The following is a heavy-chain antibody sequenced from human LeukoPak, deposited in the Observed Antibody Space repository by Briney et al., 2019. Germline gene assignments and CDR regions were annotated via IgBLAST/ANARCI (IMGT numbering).Heavy chain of an antibody. CDR1: GYTFTSYG. D-gene: IGHD2-15*01. J-gene: IGHJ4*02. V-gene: IGHV1-18*01. CDR3: ARDSRRYCSGGSCYLVY. CDR2: ISAYNGNT. Sequence: GASVKVSCKASGYTFTSYGISWVRQAPGQGLEWIGWISAYNGNTNYAQKLQGRVTMTTDTSTSTAYMELRSLRSDDTAVYYCARDSRRYCSGGSCYLVYWGQGTLVTVSS.